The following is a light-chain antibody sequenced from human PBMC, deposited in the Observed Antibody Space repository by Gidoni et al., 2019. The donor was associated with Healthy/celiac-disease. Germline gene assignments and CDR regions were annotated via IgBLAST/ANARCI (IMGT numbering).Light chain of an antibody. CDR3: AAWDDSLSGLV. J-gene: IGLJ2*01. CDR1: SSNIGRNY. V-gene: IGLV1-47*01. Sequence: QSVLTQPPSASGTPGQRVTISCSGSSSNIGRNYVYWYQQLPGTAPKHLIYRNNPRPSGVPDRVSGSKAGTSASLASSVLRSEDEADYYCAAWDDSLSGLVCGGGTKLTVL. CDR2: RNN.